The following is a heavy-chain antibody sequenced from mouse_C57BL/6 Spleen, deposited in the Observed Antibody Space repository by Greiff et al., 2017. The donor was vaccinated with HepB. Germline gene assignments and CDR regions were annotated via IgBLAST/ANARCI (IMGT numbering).Heavy chain of an antibody. J-gene: IGHJ4*01. Sequence: EVKLVESGGGLVKPGGSLKLSCAASGFTFSDYGMHWVRQAPEKGLEWVAYISSGSSTIYSADTVKGRFTISRDNAKNTLFLQMTSLRSEDTAMYYCARSYGNYVDYYAMDYWGQGTSVTVSS. V-gene: IGHV5-17*01. CDR1: GFTFSDYG. D-gene: IGHD2-1*01. CDR3: ARSYGNYVDYYAMDY. CDR2: ISSGSSTI.